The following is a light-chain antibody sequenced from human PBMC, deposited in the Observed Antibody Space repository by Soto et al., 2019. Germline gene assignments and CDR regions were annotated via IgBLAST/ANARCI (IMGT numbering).Light chain of an antibody. V-gene: IGLV1-51*02. CDR3: GTWDSSLSGGV. CDR1: SSNIGNNY. CDR2: ENN. J-gene: IGLJ3*02. Sequence: QSVLTQPPSVSAVPGQQVTISCSGSSSNIGNNYVSWYQQLPGTAPKLLIYENNKRPSGIPDRFSGSKSGTSATLGITGLQTGDEADYYCGTWDSSLSGGVFGGGTKLTVL.